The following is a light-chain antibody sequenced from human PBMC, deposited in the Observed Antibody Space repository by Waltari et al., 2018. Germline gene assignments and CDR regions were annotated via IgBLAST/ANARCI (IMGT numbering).Light chain of an antibody. CDR2: AAS. J-gene: IGKJ4*01. V-gene: IGKV1-9*01. CDR3: QHLNNYPLS. CDR1: QGISSY. Sequence: DIQLTQSPSFLSASVGDRVTITCRASQGISSYLAWYQQKPGRAPKLLIYAASTLQSGVPSRFSGSGSGTEFTLAISGLQTEDFATYYCQHLNNYPLSFGGGTKVEIK.